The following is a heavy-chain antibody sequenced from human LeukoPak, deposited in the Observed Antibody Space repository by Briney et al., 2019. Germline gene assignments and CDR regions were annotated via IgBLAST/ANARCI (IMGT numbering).Heavy chain of an antibody. CDR2: IQYDGSNK. Sequence: GGSLRLSCAASGFTFSSFGMHWVRQAPGKGLEWVAFIQYDGSNKYYADSVKGRFTISRDNSRNTLYLQMNSLRAEDTAVYFCAKVGSLGGDYFDYWGQGTLVTVSS. V-gene: IGHV3-30*02. D-gene: IGHD2-21*01. CDR3: AKVGSLGGDYFDY. CDR1: GFTFSSFG. J-gene: IGHJ4*02.